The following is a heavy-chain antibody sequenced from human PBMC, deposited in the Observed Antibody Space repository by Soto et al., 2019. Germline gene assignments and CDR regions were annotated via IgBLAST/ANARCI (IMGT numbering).Heavy chain of an antibody. J-gene: IGHJ4*02. V-gene: IGHV3-23*01. Sequence: GGSLRLSCAASGFTFSSYAMSWVRQAPGKGLEWVSAISGSGGSTYYADSVKGRFTISRDNSKNTLYLQMNSLRAEDAAVFYGVKDGGWGGYYFDYWGQGTLVTVSS. CDR2: ISGSGGST. CDR3: VKDGGWGGYYFDY. D-gene: IGHD3-16*01. CDR1: GFTFSSYA.